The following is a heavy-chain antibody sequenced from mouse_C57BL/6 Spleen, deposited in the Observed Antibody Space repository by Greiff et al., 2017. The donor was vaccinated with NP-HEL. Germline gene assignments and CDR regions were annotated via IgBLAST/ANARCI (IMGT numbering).Heavy chain of an antibody. J-gene: IGHJ2*01. V-gene: IGHV5-12*01. Sequence: EVHLVESGGGLVQPGGSLKLSCAASGFTFSDYYMYWVRQTPEKRLEWVAYISNGGGSTYYPDTVKGRFTISRDNAKNTLYLQMSRLNSEDTAMYYCARHTGNYFDYWGQGTTLTVSS. CDR3: ARHTGNYFDY. CDR1: GFTFSDYY. CDR2: ISNGGGST. D-gene: IGHD4-1*01.